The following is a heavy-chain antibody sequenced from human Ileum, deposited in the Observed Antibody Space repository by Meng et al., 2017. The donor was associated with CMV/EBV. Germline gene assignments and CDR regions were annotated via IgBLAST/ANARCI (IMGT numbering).Heavy chain of an antibody. Sequence: KVSCKGSGYSFIDYWIGWVRQMPGKGLELMGIIFPHDSDIKYSPSFQGQVTISVDKSISTAYLQWSTLKASDTPIYYCARHGWRGCSGANCYTSFYYFGMDVWGQGTTVTVSS. V-gene: IGHV5-51*01. CDR1: GYSFIDYW. CDR3: ARHGWRGCSGANCYTSFYYFGMDV. J-gene: IGHJ6*02. CDR2: IFPHDSDI. D-gene: IGHD4/OR15-4a*01.